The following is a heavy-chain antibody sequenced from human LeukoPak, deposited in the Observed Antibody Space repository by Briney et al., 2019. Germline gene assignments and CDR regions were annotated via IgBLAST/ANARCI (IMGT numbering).Heavy chain of an antibody. V-gene: IGHV1-69*13. J-gene: IGHJ4*02. CDR1: GGTFSSYA. CDR3: ARDGPTASGSAY. CDR2: IIPIFGTT. D-gene: IGHD6-13*01. Sequence: SVKVSCKASGGTFSSYAISWVRQAPGQGLEWMGAIIPIFGTTMYAQTFQGRVTITADESTSTAYMELSSLRSDDTAVYYCARDGPTASGSAYWGQGTLVTVSS.